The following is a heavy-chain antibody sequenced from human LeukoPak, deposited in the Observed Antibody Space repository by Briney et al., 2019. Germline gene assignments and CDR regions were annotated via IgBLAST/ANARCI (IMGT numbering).Heavy chain of an antibody. CDR1: GFTFSSYA. Sequence: GGSLRLSCAASGFTFSSYAMSWVRQARGKGLEWVSAISGSGGSTYYADSVKGRFTISRDNSKNTLYLQMNSLRAEDTAVYYCASHGSGWYEEYFQHWGQGTLVTVSS. CDR2: ISGSGGST. V-gene: IGHV3-23*01. J-gene: IGHJ1*01. CDR3: ASHGSGWYEEYFQH. D-gene: IGHD6-19*01.